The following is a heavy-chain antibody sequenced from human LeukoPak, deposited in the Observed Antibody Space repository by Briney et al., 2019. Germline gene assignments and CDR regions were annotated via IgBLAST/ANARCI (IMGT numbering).Heavy chain of an antibody. Sequence: ASVKVSCKASGYTFTSYGISWVRQAPGQGLEWMGWISAYNGNTNYAQKLQGRVTMTTDTSTSTAYMELRSLRSDDTAVYDCARDSDTDCGDPGDAFDIWGQGTMVSVSS. D-gene: IGHD4-17*01. CDR2: ISAYNGNT. CDR1: GYTFTSYG. V-gene: IGHV1-18*01. J-gene: IGHJ3*02. CDR3: ARDSDTDCGDPGDAFDI.